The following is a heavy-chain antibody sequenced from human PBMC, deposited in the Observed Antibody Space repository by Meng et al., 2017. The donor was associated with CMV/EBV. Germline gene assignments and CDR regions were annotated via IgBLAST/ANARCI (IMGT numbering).Heavy chain of an antibody. CDR1: GFSLSTSGMR. D-gene: IGHD4-17*01. J-gene: IGHJ6*02. V-gene: IGHV2-70D*14. CDR3: ARAHTDYYYGMDV. Sequence: SGPTLVKPTQTLTLTCTFSGFSLSTSGMRVSWIRQPPGKSLEWLARIDWDDDKFYSTSLKTRLTISKDTSKNQVVLTMTNMDPVDTATYYCARAHTDYYYGMDVWGQGTTVTVSS. CDR2: IDWDDDK.